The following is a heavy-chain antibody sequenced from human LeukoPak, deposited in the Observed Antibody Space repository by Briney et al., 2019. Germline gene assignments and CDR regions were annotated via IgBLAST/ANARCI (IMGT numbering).Heavy chain of an antibody. CDR3: AKVGSSGWYYFDY. V-gene: IGHV3-23*01. D-gene: IGHD6-19*01. Sequence: GGSLRLSCAASGSTFSTYTMAWVRQAPGKGPEWVSAMSSSGVTTYYADSVKGRFTISRDNSKNTLYLQVHSLSPEDTAVYYCAKVGSSGWYYFDYWGQGTLVTVST. CDR1: GSTFSTYT. CDR2: MSSSGVTT. J-gene: IGHJ4*02.